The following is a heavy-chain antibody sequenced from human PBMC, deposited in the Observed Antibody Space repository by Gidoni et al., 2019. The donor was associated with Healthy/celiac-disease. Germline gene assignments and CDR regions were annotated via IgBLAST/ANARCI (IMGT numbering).Heavy chain of an antibody. J-gene: IGHJ4*02. CDR1: GGSFSGYY. CDR2: INHSGST. V-gene: IGHV4-34*01. D-gene: IGHD3-22*01. Sequence: QVQLQQWGAGLLKPSETLSLTCAVYGGSFSGYYWSWIRQPPGKGREWIGEINHSGSTNYNPSLKSRVTISVDTSKNQFSLKLSSVTAADTAVYYCARGTEYYDSSGYPLDYWGQGTLVTVSS. CDR3: ARGTEYYDSSGYPLDY.